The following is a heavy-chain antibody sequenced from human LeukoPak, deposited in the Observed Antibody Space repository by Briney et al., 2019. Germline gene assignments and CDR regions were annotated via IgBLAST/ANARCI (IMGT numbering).Heavy chain of an antibody. CDR3: ARDSVSRRYFDL. V-gene: IGHV1-69*13. CDR1: GGTFSSYA. D-gene: IGHD5/OR15-5a*01. CDR2: IIPIFGTA. J-gene: IGHJ2*01. Sequence: SVKVSCKASGGTFSSYAISWVRQAPGQGLEWMGGIIPIFGTANYAQKFQGRVTITADESTSTAYMELSSLRSEDTAVHYCARDSVSRRYFDLWGRGTLVTVSS.